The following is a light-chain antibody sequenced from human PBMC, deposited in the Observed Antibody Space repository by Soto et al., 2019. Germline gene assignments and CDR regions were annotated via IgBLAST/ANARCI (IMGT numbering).Light chain of an antibody. J-gene: IGKJ5*01. CDR2: DAS. CDR3: QQRSNWPPVIT. CDR1: QSFSSY. V-gene: IGKV3-11*01. Sequence: EIVLTQSPATLSLSPGERATLSCRASQSFSSYLAWYQQKPGQAPRLLIYDASKRATGIPARFSGRGSGTDFPLTISSLAPEAFAVYYCQQRSNWPPVITFGQGTRLEIK.